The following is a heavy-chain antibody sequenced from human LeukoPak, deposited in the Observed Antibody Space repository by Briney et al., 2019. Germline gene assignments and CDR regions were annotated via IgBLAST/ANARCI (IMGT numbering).Heavy chain of an antibody. CDR2: ISAYNGNT. D-gene: IGHD4-17*01. CDR1: GYSFTSYG. Sequence: ASVKVSCKASGYSFTSYGLSWVRQAPGQGLEWMGWISAYNGNTNYAQKLQGRVTMTTDTSTSTAYMELRSLRSDDTAVYYCARGGGDYGDLYFDYWGQGTLVTVSS. V-gene: IGHV1-18*01. CDR3: ARGGGDYGDLYFDY. J-gene: IGHJ4*02.